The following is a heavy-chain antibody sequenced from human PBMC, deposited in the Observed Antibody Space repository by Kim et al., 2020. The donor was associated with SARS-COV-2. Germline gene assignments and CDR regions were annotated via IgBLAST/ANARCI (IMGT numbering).Heavy chain of an antibody. V-gene: IGHV3-23*01. D-gene: IGHD6-13*01. CDR3: AKGSAAAHSPFDI. J-gene: IGHJ3*02. CDR2: ISGSGGST. CDR1: GLTFSTYA. Sequence: GGSLRLSCAASGLTFSTYAMSWVRQTPGKGLEWVSAISGSGGSTYYADSVKGRFTISRDNSKDTLYLQMNSLTAEDTAIYYCAKGSAAAHSPFDIWGHGT.